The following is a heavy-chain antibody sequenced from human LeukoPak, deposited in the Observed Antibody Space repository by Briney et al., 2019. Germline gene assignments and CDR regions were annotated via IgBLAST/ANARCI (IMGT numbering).Heavy chain of an antibody. J-gene: IGHJ6*03. CDR1: GGSFSGYY. D-gene: IGHD3-16*01. Sequence: PSETLSLTCAVYGGSFSGYYWSWIRQPPGKGLEWIGEINHSGSTNYSPSLKSRVTISLDGSKNQFSLKLTSVTAADTAVYYCARAGGFLGYLDVWGKGTTVTVSS. CDR3: ARAGGFLGYLDV. V-gene: IGHV4-34*01. CDR2: INHSGST.